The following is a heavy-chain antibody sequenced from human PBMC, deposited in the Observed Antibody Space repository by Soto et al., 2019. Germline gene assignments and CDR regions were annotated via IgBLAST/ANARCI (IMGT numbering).Heavy chain of an antibody. D-gene: IGHD3-22*01. Sequence: EVQLLESGGGLVQPGGSLRLSCAASGFTFSNHGLSWVRQAPGEGLEWVSSITGSTDSTYYADSVKGRFTISRDNSKNTLYLQINSLRAEDTAVYYCAKEGPSFYSYDSSRSLYYFDYWGQGTLVTVSS. CDR1: GFTFSNHG. V-gene: IGHV3-23*01. J-gene: IGHJ4*02. CDR3: AKEGPSFYSYDSSRSLYYFDY. CDR2: ITGSTDST.